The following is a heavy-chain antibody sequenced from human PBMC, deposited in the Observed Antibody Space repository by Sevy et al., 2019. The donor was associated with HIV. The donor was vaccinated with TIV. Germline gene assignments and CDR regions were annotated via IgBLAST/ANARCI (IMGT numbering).Heavy chain of an antibody. V-gene: IGHV1-69*10. CDR1: GGTFSSYA. CDR3: ARSAYNWNGVPSRAVSGGYYYMDV. CDR2: IIPILGIA. J-gene: IGHJ6*03. D-gene: IGHD1-20*01. Sequence: ASVKVSCKASGGTFSSYAISWVRQAPGQGLEWMGGIIPILGIANYAQKFQGRVTITADKSTSTAYMELSSLRSEDTAVYYCARSAYNWNGVPSRAVSGGYYYMDVWGKGTTVTVSS.